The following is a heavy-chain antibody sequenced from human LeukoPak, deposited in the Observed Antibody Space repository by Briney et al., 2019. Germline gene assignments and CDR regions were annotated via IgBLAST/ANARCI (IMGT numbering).Heavy chain of an antibody. Sequence: ASVKVSCKASGYTFTSYGISWVRQAPGQGLEWMGWISAYNGNTNYAQKLQGRVTMTTDTSTSTAYMELRSLRSDDTAVYYCAREGEAAGTPESYYYYYGMTSGAKGPRSPSPQ. CDR3: AREGEAAGTPESYYYYYGMTS. CDR1: GYTFTSYG. J-gene: IGHJ6*04. V-gene: IGHV1-18*04. CDR2: ISAYNGNT. D-gene: IGHD6-13*01.